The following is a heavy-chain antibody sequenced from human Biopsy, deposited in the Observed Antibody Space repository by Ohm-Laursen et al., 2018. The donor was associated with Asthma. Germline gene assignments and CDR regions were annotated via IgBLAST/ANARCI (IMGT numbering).Heavy chain of an antibody. CDR3: ARAVSSSSYWYFDL. CDR1: GDAMSTSGSY. D-gene: IGHD6-6*01. Sequence: GTLSLTWIVSGDAMSTSGSYWGWIRQSPGKGLDWIGSIYYSGRTYYNPSLESRVTISADTSKNHFSLKVTSVTAADTAVYYCARAVSSSSYWYFDLWGRGDLVTVSS. CDR2: IYYSGRT. V-gene: IGHV4-39*02. J-gene: IGHJ2*01.